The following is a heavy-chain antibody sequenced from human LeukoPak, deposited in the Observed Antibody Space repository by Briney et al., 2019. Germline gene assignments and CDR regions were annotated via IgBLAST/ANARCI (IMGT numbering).Heavy chain of an antibody. D-gene: IGHD2-2*01. CDR1: GGSISSSHYY. CDR3: ARHVGYCSSTSCYQSHFDY. J-gene: IGHJ4*02. Sequence: SETQSLTCTVSGGSISSSHYYWGWIRQPPGRARGWMGSIYYSGNTYYNPSLKSRVTISADTSKNQFSLKLSSVTAADTAVYYCARHVGYCSSTSCYQSHFDYWGQGTLVTVSS. V-gene: IGHV4-39*01. CDR2: IYYSGNT.